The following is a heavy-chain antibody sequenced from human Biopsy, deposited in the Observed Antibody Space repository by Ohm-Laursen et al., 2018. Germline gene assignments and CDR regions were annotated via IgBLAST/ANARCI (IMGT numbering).Heavy chain of an antibody. CDR3: GNEVHGRDY. D-gene: IGHD2-15*01. CDR2: INQSRRT. J-gene: IGHJ4*02. Sequence: SETLSLTCEVSGKTFSDYYWSWIRQPPGKGLEWIGQINQSRRTNYNPSLKSRVNISADKSNNQFSLKLTSVTSAGTAVYFCGNEVHGRDYWGLGALVTVSS. CDR1: GKTFSDYY. V-gene: IGHV4-34*08.